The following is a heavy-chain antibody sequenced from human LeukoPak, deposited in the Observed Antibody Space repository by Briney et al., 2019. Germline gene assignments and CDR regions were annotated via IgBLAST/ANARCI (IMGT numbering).Heavy chain of an antibody. CDR1: GFTFSSYG. V-gene: IGHV3-30*02. CDR3: AKDISSTITFDI. J-gene: IGHJ3*02. Sequence: PGGSLRLSCAASGFTFSSYGMHWVRQAPGKGLEWVAFIRYDGSNKYYADSVKGRFTFSRDNSKNTLYLQMNSLRAEDTAVYYCAKDISSTITFDIWGQGTMVTVSS. CDR2: IRYDGSNK. D-gene: IGHD2-2*01.